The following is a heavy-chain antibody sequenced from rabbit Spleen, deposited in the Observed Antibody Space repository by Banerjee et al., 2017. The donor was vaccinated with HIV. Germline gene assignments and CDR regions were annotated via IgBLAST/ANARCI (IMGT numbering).Heavy chain of an antibody. CDR3: ARDYAGYAGYGSATGRGSSL. CDR1: GFTLSSYW. Sequence: EQLEESGGDLVKPGASLTLTCKASGFTLSSYWMCWVRQAPGKRPEWIACIYTSRSGSTYYASWAKGRFTISKTSSTTVTLQMTSLTAADTATYFCARDYAGYAGYGSATGRGSSLWGPGTLVTVS. CDR2: IYTSRSGST. J-gene: IGHJ4*01. V-gene: IGHV1S45*01. D-gene: IGHD7-1*01.